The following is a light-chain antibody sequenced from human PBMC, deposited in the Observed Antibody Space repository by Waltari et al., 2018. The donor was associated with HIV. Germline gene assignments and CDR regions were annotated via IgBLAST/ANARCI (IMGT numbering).Light chain of an antibody. CDR3: QQYKNFPIT. CDR2: DAS. CDR1: QAISTS. J-gene: IGKJ5*01. Sequence: AILLTQSPSSLSASLEDRVTLTCRASQAISTSLAWYQQKTGSPPKLLISDASSLDRGVPSLFSGGGSETHFTLTINGLRAEDFATYYCQQYKNFPITFGQGTRLEIK. V-gene: IGKV1D-13*01.